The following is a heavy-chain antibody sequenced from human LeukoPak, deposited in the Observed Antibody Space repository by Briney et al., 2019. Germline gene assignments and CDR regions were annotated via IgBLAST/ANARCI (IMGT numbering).Heavy chain of an antibody. CDR3: ARRNSGYSSSWYFNDY. CDR1: GFTFSSHA. J-gene: IGHJ4*02. Sequence: GGSLRLSCAASGFTFSSHAMNWVRQAPGKGLEWVSSISSNINYIQYADSVKGRFTISRDNAKNSLYLQMNSLRVGDTAVYYCARRNSGYSSSWYFNDYWGQGTLVTVSS. CDR2: ISSNINYI. V-gene: IGHV3-21*01. D-gene: IGHD6-13*01.